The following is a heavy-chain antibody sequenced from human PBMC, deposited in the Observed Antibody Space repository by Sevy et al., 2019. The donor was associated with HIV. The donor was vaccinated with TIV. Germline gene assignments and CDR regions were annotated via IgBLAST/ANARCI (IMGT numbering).Heavy chain of an antibody. Sequence: GGSLRLSCAASGFTFSSYAMSWVRQAPGKGLEWVSAISGSGGSTYYADSVKGRFTISRDNAKNSLYLQMNSLRAEDTAVYYCAGGKGYSSGWYYYYGMDVWGQGTTVTVSS. CDR2: ISGSGGST. V-gene: IGHV3-23*01. CDR3: AGGKGYSSGWYYYYGMDV. D-gene: IGHD6-19*01. CDR1: GFTFSSYA. J-gene: IGHJ6*02.